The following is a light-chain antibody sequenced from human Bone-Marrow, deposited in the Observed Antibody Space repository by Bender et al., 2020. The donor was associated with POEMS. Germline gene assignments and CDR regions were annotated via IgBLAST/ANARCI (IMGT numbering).Light chain of an antibody. CDR2: SSH. CDR3: GVWDDSLNGWV. J-gene: IGLJ3*02. CDR1: SSNIGAHA. Sequence: QSVLTQPPSASGTPGQRVTISCSGGSSNIGAHAVNWYQHLPGTVPKLLIYSSHRRPSEVPDRFSGSRSGTSASLAVSGLQYEDEADYYCGVWDDSLNGWVFGGGTKLTVL. V-gene: IGLV1-44*01.